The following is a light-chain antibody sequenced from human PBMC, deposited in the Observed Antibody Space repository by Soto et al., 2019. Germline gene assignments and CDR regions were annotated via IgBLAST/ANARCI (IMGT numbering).Light chain of an antibody. V-gene: IGKV3-20*01. CDR3: QQYGTSSSWT. J-gene: IGKJ1*01. CDR2: GAS. Sequence: EIVLTQSPCTLSWSPGERATLSCGASQSISSSYLAWYQQKPGQAPRLLIYGASSRATGIPDRFSGSGSGTDFTLTINRLEPEDFAVYYCQQYGTSSSWTFGQGTKVDIK. CDR1: QSISSSY.